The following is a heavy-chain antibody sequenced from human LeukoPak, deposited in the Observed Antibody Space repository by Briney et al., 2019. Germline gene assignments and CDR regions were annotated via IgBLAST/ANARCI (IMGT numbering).Heavy chain of an antibody. CDR3: ARDPGSSAFDY. Sequence: GGSLRLSCAASGFTFSSYEMNWVRQAPGKGLEFVANINQDESVKNYVESVKGRFTISRDNAENSLHLQMNSLRAEDTAVYYCARDPGSSAFDYWGQGTLVTVSS. CDR1: GFTFSSYE. V-gene: IGHV3-7*01. D-gene: IGHD5/OR15-5a*01. J-gene: IGHJ4*02. CDR2: INQDESVK.